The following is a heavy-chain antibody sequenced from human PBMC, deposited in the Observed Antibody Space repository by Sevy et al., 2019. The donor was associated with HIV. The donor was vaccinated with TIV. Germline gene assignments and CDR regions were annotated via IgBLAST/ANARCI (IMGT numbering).Heavy chain of an antibody. V-gene: IGHV3-23*01. Sequence: GGSLRLSCAASGFTFISYAMGWVRQAPGQGLEWVSALSGSGSTTYNADSVKGRLTISRDNSKNTLSLRMNSLGAEDSGIYYCARERGFPANNDAFDIWGQGTMVTVSS. CDR1: GFTFISYA. D-gene: IGHD2-2*01. CDR3: ARERGFPANNDAFDI. J-gene: IGHJ3*02. CDR2: LSGSGSTT.